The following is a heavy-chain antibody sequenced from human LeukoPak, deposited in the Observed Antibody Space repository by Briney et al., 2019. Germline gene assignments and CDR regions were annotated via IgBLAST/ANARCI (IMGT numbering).Heavy chain of an antibody. CDR1: GHTLTELS. J-gene: IGHJ4*02. CDR3: ATVTKVRGVIVMYFDY. Sequence: ASVKVSCKVSGHTLTELSMHWVRQAPGKGLEWMGGFDPEDGETIYAQKFQGRVTMTEDTSTDTAYMELSSLRSEDTAVYYCATVTKVRGVIVMYFDYWGQGTLVTVSS. D-gene: IGHD3-10*01. V-gene: IGHV1-24*01. CDR2: FDPEDGET.